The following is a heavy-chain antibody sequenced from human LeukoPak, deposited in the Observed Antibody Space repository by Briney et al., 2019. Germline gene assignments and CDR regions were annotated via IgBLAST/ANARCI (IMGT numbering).Heavy chain of an antibody. CDR1: GYTFTSYG. CDR2: ISAYNGNT. V-gene: IGHV1-18*01. J-gene: IGHJ4*02. D-gene: IGHD3-16*02. Sequence: GASVTVSCKASGYTFTSYGISWVRQAPGQGLEWMGWISAYNGNTNYAQKLQGRVTMTTDTSTSTAYMELRSLRSDDTAVYYCARMITFGGVIVIDYWGQGTLVTVSS. CDR3: ARMITFGGVIVIDY.